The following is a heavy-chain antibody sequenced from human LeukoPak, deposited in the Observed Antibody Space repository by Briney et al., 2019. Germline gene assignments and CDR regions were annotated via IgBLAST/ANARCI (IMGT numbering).Heavy chain of an antibody. CDR2: IYHSGST. CDR3: ARFTMIALFDY. V-gene: IGHV4-38-2*02. Sequence: PSETLSLTCTVSGYSLRSGYYWGWIRQPPGKGLEWIGSIYHSGSTYYNPSLKSRVTISVDTSKNQFSLKLSSVTAADTAMYYCARFTMIALFDYWGQGTLVTVSS. CDR1: GYSLRSGYY. D-gene: IGHD3-22*01. J-gene: IGHJ4*02.